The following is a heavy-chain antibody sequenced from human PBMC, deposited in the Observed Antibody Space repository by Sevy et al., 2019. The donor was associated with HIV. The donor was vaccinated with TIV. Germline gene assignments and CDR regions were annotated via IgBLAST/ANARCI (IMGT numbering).Heavy chain of an antibody. CDR1: GFSVSSNY. V-gene: IGHV3-33*08. CDR2: IWYDGSNK. CDR3: ARDSDYYGSGPLHRNYYYYYGMDV. J-gene: IGHJ6*02. D-gene: IGHD3-10*01. Sequence: GGSLRLSCVVSGFSVSSNYMSWVRQPPGKGLEWVAVIWYDGSNKYYADSVKGRFTISRDNSKNTLYLQMNSLRAEDTAVYYCARDSDYYGSGPLHRNYYYYYGMDVWGQGTTVTVSS.